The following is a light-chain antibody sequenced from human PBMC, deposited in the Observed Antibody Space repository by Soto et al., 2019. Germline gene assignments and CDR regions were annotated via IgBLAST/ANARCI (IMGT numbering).Light chain of an antibody. CDR3: QLYNSYNT. CDR2: DAS. V-gene: IGKV1-5*01. J-gene: IGKJ2*01. Sequence: DIQMTQSPSTLSASVGDRVTITCRASQSISSWLAWYQQKPGKAPKLLIYDASSLESGVPSRFRGSGSGTEFTLTVISLQPDDFATYYCQLYNSYNTFGQGTKLEIK. CDR1: QSISSW.